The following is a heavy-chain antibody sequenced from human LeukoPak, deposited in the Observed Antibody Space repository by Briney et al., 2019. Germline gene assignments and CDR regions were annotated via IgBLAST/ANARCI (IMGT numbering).Heavy chain of an antibody. D-gene: IGHD2-15*01. CDR1: GFTFRRYW. Sequence: GGSLRLSCAVSGFTFRRYWMSWVRQAPGKGLERLANTKEDGSEKYYVDSVKGRFTISRDDAKNSLYLQMDSLRAEDTGVYYCARDDIATYDYWGQGTLVTVSS. CDR2: TKEDGSEK. V-gene: IGHV3-7*01. J-gene: IGHJ4*02. CDR3: ARDDIATYDY.